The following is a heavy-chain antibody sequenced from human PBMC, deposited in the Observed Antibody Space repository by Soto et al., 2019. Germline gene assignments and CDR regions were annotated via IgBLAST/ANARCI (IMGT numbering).Heavy chain of an antibody. D-gene: IGHD2-15*01. J-gene: IGHJ6*02. Sequence: PSETLSLTCAVYGGSFSGYYWSWIRQPPGKGLEWIGEINHSGSTNYNPSLKSRVTISVDTSKNQFSLKLSSVTAADTAVYYCARDGRDYYYGMDVWGQGTTVTGSS. CDR3: ARDGRDYYYGMDV. CDR1: GGSFSGYY. CDR2: INHSGST. V-gene: IGHV4-34*01.